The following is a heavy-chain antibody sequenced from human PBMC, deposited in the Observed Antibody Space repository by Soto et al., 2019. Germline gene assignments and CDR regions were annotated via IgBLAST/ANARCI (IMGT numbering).Heavy chain of an antibody. Sequence: QVQLQESGPGLVKPSETLSLTCTVSGGSVSSGSYYWSWMRQPPGKGLEWIGSIYYTGSTNYNPSLKSRVTMSVDTSKNQFSLKLISVTAADTAVYYYARVPQAYVDGMDVWGQGTTVTVSS. J-gene: IGHJ6*02. D-gene: IGHD3-16*01. CDR3: ARVPQAYVDGMDV. CDR1: GGSVSSGSYY. V-gene: IGHV4-61*01. CDR2: IYYTGST.